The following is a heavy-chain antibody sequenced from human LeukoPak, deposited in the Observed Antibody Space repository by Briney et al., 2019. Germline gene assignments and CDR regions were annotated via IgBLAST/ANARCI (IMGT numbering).Heavy chain of an antibody. J-gene: IGHJ4*02. CDR1: GFSLSTSGMR. D-gene: IGHD5-18*01. V-gene: IGHV2-70*04. Sequence: SGPTLVNPTQTLTLTCTFSGFSLSTSGMRVSWIRQPPGKALEWLARIDWDDDKYCSTSLKTRLTTSKATSKNQVVLTMTNMDPVDTATYYCARINVDTAMVPYFDYWGQGTLVTVSS. CDR3: ARINVDTAMVPYFDY. CDR2: IDWDDDK.